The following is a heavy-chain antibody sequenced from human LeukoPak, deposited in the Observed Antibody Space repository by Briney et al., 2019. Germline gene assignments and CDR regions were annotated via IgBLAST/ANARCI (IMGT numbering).Heavy chain of an antibody. CDR2: IYYTGST. Sequence: SETLSLTCSVSGASISGGTYYWGWIRQPPGKGLEWIGSIYYTGSTYDNPSLKSRVTISVDTSKNQFSLKLSSVTAADTAVYYCARRGGSGRAFDYWGQGTLATVSS. V-gene: IGHV4-39*01. CDR1: GASISGGTYY. CDR3: ARRGGSGRAFDY. J-gene: IGHJ4*02. D-gene: IGHD1-26*01.